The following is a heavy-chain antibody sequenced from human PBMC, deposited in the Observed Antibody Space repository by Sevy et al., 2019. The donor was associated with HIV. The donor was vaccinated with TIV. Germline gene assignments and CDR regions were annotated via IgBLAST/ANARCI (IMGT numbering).Heavy chain of an antibody. CDR2: IYHSGST. V-gene: IGHV4-30-2*01. D-gene: IGHD3-10*01. Sequence: SETLSLTCAVSGGSISSGGYSWSWIRQPPGKGLEWIGYIYHSGSTYYNPSLKSRVTISVDRSKNQFSLKLSSVTAADTAVYYCARGSLLWFREPLNGFDPWGQGTLVTVSS. J-gene: IGHJ5*02. CDR3: ARGSLLWFREPLNGFDP. CDR1: GGSISSGGYS.